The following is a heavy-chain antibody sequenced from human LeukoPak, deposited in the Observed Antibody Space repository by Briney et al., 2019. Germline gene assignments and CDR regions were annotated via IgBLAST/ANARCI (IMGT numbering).Heavy chain of an antibody. CDR3: ARDAEVTPGGSGSYYKHAFDI. CDR1: GGSISSGGYY. CDR2: IYYSGSA. D-gene: IGHD3-10*01. Sequence: TSETLSLTCTVSGGSISSGGYYWSWIRQHPGKGLEWIGYIYYSGSAYYNPSLKSRVTISVDTSKNQFSLKLSSVTAADTAVYYCARDAEVTPGGSGSYYKHAFDIWGQGTMVTVSS. V-gene: IGHV4-31*03. J-gene: IGHJ3*02.